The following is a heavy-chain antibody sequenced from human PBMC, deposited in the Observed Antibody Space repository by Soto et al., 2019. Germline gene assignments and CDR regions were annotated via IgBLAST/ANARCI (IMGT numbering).Heavy chain of an antibody. V-gene: IGHV1-2*02. CDR1: GYSXSQYH. CDR3: ARVAGHKNACFDT. Sequence: XKVSFKAAGYSXSQYHMDLVRQAPGQGLEWMGWINPGSCVTNQAQKFQGRVTMTRDTSITTTYIELNSLTSDDTDVYYCARVAGHKNACFDTWGQGALGTVS. CDR2: INPGSCVT. J-gene: IGHJ4*02. D-gene: IGHD1-1*01.